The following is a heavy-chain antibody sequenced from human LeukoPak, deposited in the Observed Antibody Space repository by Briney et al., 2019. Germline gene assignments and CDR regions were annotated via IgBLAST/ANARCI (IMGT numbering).Heavy chain of an antibody. Sequence: GGSLRLSCAASGIRFTTHWMNWVRQAPGKGQEWVASIRQDGGEKKYVDYVKGRFTISRDLAQNSLFLQMNSLRAEDTAVYYCASAYASYDFWSGYENFDFWGQGTLVTVSS. J-gene: IGHJ4*02. D-gene: IGHD3-3*01. CDR2: IRQDGGEK. CDR1: GIRFTTHW. CDR3: ASAYASYDFWSGYENFDF. V-gene: IGHV3-7*01.